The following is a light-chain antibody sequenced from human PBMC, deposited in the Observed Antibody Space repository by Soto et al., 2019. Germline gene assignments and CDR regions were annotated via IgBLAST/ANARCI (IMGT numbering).Light chain of an antibody. V-gene: IGKV1-5*01. CDR3: LHHGSSLWT. Sequence: DIPMTPSPSPPSASVGDRVTIPCRASQSISIWLAWYQQKPGKAPKFLIYDASSLESGVPSRFSGSGSGTDFTLTISRLEPEDFAMYYCLHHGSSLWTFGQGTKVDIK. J-gene: IGKJ1*01. CDR1: QSISIW. CDR2: DAS.